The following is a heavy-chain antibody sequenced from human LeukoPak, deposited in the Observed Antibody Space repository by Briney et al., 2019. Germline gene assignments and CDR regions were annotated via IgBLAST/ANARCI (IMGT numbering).Heavy chain of an antibody. Sequence: GGSLRLSCAASGFTFSTYWMSWVRLAPGNALEWVANINQDGSETFYVDSVKGRFTISRDNGKNSIFVQMDSLRAEDTAVYKCARDLPQPTSGWFENPGAAFDIWGQGTMVTVSS. J-gene: IGHJ3*02. V-gene: IGHV3-7*01. CDR3: ARDLPQPTSGWFENPGAAFDI. D-gene: IGHD6-19*01. CDR1: GFTFSTYW. CDR2: INQDGSET.